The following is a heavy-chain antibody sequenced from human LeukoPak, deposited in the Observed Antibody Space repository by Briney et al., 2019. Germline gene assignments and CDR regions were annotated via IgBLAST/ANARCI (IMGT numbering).Heavy chain of an antibody. Sequence: QSGGSLRLSCAASGFSFSSTWMHWVRQVPGKGLVWVSRINSYGSSTIYADSVRGRFTISRDNTKNTLYLQMNSLRAEDTPVYYCARDHWEDYYMDVWGKGTTVTVSS. CDR3: ARDHWEDYYMDV. CDR2: INSYGSST. V-gene: IGHV3-74*01. CDR1: GFSFSSTW. J-gene: IGHJ6*03. D-gene: IGHD1-26*01.